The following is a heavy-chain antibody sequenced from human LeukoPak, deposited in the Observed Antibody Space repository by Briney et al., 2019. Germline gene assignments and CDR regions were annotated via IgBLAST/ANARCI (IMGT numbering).Heavy chain of an antibody. CDR1: GGSFSGYD. V-gene: IGHV4-34*01. Sequence: SETLSLTCAVYGGSFSGYDWSWIRQPPGKGLEWIGEINHSGSTNYNPSLKSRVTISVDTSKNQFSLKLSSVTAADTAVYYCARVGDYGDYYYYGMDVWGKGTTVTVSS. D-gene: IGHD4-17*01. CDR3: ARVGDYGDYYYYGMDV. J-gene: IGHJ6*04. CDR2: INHSGST.